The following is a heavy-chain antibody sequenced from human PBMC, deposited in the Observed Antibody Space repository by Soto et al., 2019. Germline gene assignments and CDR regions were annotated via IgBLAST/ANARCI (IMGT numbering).Heavy chain of an antibody. CDR3: ARGDCVSGTCYSLAGSFYYYMDV. J-gene: IGHJ6*03. Sequence: EVQLVESGGGLVQPGGSLRLSCAASGFTFSNYWMYWVRQAPGKGLEWVSRINSDGSVSCYADAVKGRLTISRDKVKNTLYLQMESLRAEDTAVYYCARGDCVSGTCYSLAGSFYYYMDVWGTGTTVTVFS. D-gene: IGHD2-15*01. CDR2: INSDGSVS. V-gene: IGHV3-74*02. CDR1: GFTFSNYW.